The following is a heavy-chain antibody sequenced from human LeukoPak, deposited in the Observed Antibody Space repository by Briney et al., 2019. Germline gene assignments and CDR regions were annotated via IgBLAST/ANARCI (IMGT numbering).Heavy chain of an antibody. CDR3: ARHDSFIPF. D-gene: IGHD3-16*02. CDR1: GFTFNDYA. Sequence: PGGSLRLSCAASGFTFNDYAMSWVRQAAGKGLEWVSGISDTGRRTFYADSVKGRFTISRDDSKKTVYLQMNTLRAEDTAIYFCARHDSFIPFWDQGTLVTVSS. CDR2: ISDTGRRT. V-gene: IGHV3-23*01. J-gene: IGHJ4*02.